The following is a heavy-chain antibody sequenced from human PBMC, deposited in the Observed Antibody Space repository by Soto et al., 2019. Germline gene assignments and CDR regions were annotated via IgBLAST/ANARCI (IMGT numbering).Heavy chain of an antibody. Sequence: VASVKVSCKASGYTFTSYGISWVRQAPGQGLECMGWISVYNGNTHYAQKFQGRVTMTADTSTSTAYMELRSLRSDDTAVYYCARVEQSLLFQFWGLGTLVTVS. CDR2: ISVYNGNT. V-gene: IGHV1-18*04. D-gene: IGHD6-19*01. CDR1: GYTFTSYG. CDR3: ARVEQSLLFQF. J-gene: IGHJ4*02.